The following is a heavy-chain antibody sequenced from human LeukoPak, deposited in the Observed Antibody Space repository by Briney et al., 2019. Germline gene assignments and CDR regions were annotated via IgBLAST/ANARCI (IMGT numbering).Heavy chain of an antibody. D-gene: IGHD3-3*01. CDR1: ELTLSNNY. CDR3: AKASGRFLEWLSYFDY. J-gene: IGHJ4*02. Sequence: GGSLKLSCTASELTLSNNYIFWVRQAPGKGPEWVSVIYNRGAKYYADSVKGRFTISRDNSKNTLYLQMNSLRAEDSAVYYCAKASGRFLEWLSYFDYWGQGTLVTVSS. CDR2: IYNRGAK. V-gene: IGHV3-53*01.